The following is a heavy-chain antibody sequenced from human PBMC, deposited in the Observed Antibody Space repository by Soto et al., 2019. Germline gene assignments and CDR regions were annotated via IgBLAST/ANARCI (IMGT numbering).Heavy chain of an antibody. CDR2: INTYNGNT. Sequence: QVQLVQSGAEVKNPGASVKVSCKASGYTFTRYGIGWARQAPGQGLEWMGWINTYNGNTNYAQNVQGRVTLTTDTSTSTAYMALRSLRSNDTAIYDWAMVDVYVTPSPQDVWGKGTTVIVSS. V-gene: IGHV1-18*01. J-gene: IGHJ6*04. CDR1: GYTFTRYG. D-gene: IGHD3-16*01. CDR3: AMVDVYVTPSPQDV.